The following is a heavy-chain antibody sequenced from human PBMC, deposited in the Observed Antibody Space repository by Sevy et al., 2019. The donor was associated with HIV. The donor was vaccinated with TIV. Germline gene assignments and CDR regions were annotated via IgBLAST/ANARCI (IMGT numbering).Heavy chain of an antibody. CDR3: SAEYGYDYFDY. V-gene: IGHV3-15*07. CDR2: IKSKSDGGTT. Sequence: GGSLRLSCTASGFTFNNAWMNWVRQAPGKGLEWVGRIKSKSDGGTTDYAAPVKGTFIISRDDSKNTVYLQMNSLKTEDTAVYYCSAEYGYDYFDYWGQGTLVTVSS. D-gene: IGHD5-12*01. J-gene: IGHJ4*02. CDR1: GFTFNNAW.